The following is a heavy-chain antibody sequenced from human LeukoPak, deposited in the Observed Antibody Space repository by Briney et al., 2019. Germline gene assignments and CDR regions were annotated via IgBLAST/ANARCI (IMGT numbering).Heavy chain of an antibody. V-gene: IGHV4-39*01. CDR1: GGSISSNSYY. CDR2: IYYSGST. CDR3: ARVDIVVVVAALQGAFDI. D-gene: IGHD2-15*01. J-gene: IGHJ3*02. Sequence: PSETLSLTCTVSGGSISSNSYYWGWIRQPPGKGLEWIGSIYYSGSTYYNPSLKNRLTISVDTSKNQFSLKLSSVTAADTAVYYCARVDIVVVVAALQGAFDIWGQGTMVTVSS.